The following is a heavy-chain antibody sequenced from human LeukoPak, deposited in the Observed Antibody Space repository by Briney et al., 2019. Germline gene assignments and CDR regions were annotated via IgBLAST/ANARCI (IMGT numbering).Heavy chain of an antibody. CDR2: IYHSGST. Sequence: PETLSLTCAVSGGSISSSHWWSGVRQPPGKGLEWIGEIYHSGSTNYSPSLKRRVTLSVDKSKNQFSLKLSSVTAADTAVYYCARGTGYSSGCPDYWGQGTLVTVSS. V-gene: IGHV4-4*03. CDR3: ARGTGYSSGCPDY. CDR1: GGSISSSHW. D-gene: IGHD6-19*01. J-gene: IGHJ4*02.